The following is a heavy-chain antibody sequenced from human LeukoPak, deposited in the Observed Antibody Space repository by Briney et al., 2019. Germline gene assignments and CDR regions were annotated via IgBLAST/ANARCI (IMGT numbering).Heavy chain of an antibody. CDR3: ARANFDGGLLGYYMDV. CDR2: IYYSGST. J-gene: IGHJ6*03. D-gene: IGHD3-9*01. CDR1: GGYISSYY. Sequence: PSETLSLTCTVSGGYISSYYWSWIRQPPGKGLEWIGYIYYSGSTNYNPSLKSRVTISVDTSKNQFSLKLSSVTAADTAVYYCARANFDGGLLGYYMDVWGKGTRSPSP. V-gene: IGHV4-59*01.